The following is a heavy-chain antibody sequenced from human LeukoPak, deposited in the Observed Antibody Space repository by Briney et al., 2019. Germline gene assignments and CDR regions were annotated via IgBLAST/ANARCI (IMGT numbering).Heavy chain of an antibody. CDR2: IYTSGTT. CDR1: GGSISSFY. V-gene: IGHV4-4*09. CDR3: ARAGPDWYFDL. J-gene: IGHJ2*01. Sequence: SETLSLTCNVSGGSISSFYLSWIRQPPGKGLEWIGYIYTSGTTKYNPSLKSRLTISVDTSNSQFLLKLSSVTAADTAAYFCARAGPDWYFDLWGRGTLVTVSS.